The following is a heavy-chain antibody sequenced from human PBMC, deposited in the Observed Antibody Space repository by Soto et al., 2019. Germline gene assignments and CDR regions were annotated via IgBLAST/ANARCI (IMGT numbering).Heavy chain of an antibody. CDR1: GGSISSYY. V-gene: IGHV4-59*01. D-gene: IGHD6-6*01. CDR3: ARWVEVSLDYFDS. Sequence: SETLSLTCTVSGGSISSYYWSWIRQPPGKGLEWIGYIYYSGSTNYNPSLKSRVTMSVDTSKNQFSLYLSSVTAADTAVYYCARWVEVSLDYFDSWGQGIPVTVSS. J-gene: IGHJ4*02. CDR2: IYYSGST.